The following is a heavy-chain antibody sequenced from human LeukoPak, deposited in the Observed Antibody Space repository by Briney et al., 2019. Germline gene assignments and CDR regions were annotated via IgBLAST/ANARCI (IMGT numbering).Heavy chain of an antibody. V-gene: IGHV1-18*01. Sequence: GASVKVSCKASGYTFTSYGISWVRQAPGQGLEWMGWISAYNGNTNYAQKLQGRVTMTTDTSTSTAYMELRSLRSDDTAVYYCARDSWDYYGSGSYDPSDLIDYWGQGTLVTVSS. CDR2: ISAYNGNT. CDR1: GYTFTSYG. J-gene: IGHJ4*02. CDR3: ARDSWDYYGSGSYDPSDLIDY. D-gene: IGHD3-10*01.